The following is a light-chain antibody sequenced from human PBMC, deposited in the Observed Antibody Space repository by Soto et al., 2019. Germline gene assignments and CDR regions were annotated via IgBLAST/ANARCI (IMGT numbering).Light chain of an antibody. CDR1: QTMSSW. V-gene: IGKV1-5*01. CDR3: QQYKSYWT. Sequence: DIQMTQSPSTLSASVGDRVTITCRASQTMSSWLAWYQQKPGKAPKLLIYDASSLEGGVPSRFNGSGSGTEFTLTISSLQPDDFATYYCQQYKSYWTFGQGTKVYIK. J-gene: IGKJ1*01. CDR2: DAS.